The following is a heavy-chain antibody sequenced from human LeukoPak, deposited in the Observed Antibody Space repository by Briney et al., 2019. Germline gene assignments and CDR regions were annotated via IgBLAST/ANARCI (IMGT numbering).Heavy chain of an antibody. CDR2: INHSGGT. CDR3: ARGINPYNWFDP. CDR1: GGSFSGYY. J-gene: IGHJ5*02. V-gene: IGHV4-34*01. Sequence: SETLSLTCAVYGGSFSGYYWSWIRQPPGKGLEWIGEINHSGGTNYNPSLKSRVTISVDTSKNQFSLRLSSVTAEDTAVYYCARGINPYNWFDPWGQGTLVTVSS.